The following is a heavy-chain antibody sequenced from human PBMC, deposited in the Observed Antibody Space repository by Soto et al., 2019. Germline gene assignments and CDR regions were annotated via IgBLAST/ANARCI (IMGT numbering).Heavy chain of an antibody. V-gene: IGHV1-69*01. CDR2: IIPIFGTA. CDR1: GGTFSSYA. J-gene: IGHJ4*02. Sequence: QVQLVQSGAEVKKPGSSVKVSCKASGGTFSSYAISWVRQAPGQGLEWMGGIIPIFGTANYAQKFQGRVTITADDSTSTAYMERSSLRSEDTAVYYCAREGYGGNYQLGGYWGQGTLVTVSS. D-gene: IGHD2-21*02. CDR3: AREGYGGNYQLGGY.